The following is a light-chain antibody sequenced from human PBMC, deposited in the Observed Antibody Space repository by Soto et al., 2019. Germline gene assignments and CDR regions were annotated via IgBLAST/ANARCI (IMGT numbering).Light chain of an antibody. J-gene: IGKJ2*01. CDR2: AAS. V-gene: IGKV3-15*01. Sequence: EIVMTQSPATLSVSQGERATLSCRASQSVSRNLAWYQQKPGQAPRLLIYAASTRPTGIPARLSGSGSGTEFTLTISSLQSEDFAVYYCQQYNNWPYTFGQGTTLEIK. CDR1: QSVSRN. CDR3: QQYNNWPYT.